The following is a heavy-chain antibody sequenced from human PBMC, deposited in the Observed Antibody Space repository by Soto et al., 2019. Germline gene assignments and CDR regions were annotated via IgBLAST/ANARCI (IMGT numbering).Heavy chain of an antibody. V-gene: IGHV1-69*02. J-gene: IGHJ4*02. CDR2: IIPILGIA. CDR1: GGTFSSYT. D-gene: IGHD2-15*01. Sequence: QVQLVQSGAEVKKPGSSVKVSCKASGGTFSSYTISWVRQAPAQGLEWMGRIIPILGIANYAQKFQGRVTITADKSTSTAYMELSSLRSEDTAVYYCAEGYCSGGSCRQLDYWGQGTLVTVSS. CDR3: AEGYCSGGSCRQLDY.